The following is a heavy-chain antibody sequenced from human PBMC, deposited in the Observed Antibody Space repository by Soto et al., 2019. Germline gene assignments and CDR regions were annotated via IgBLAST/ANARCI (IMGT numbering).Heavy chain of an antibody. D-gene: IGHD3-10*01. CDR2: IYYSGST. Sequence: KPSETLSLTCTVSGGSISSYYWSWIRQPPGKGLEWIGYIYYSGSTNYNPSLKSRVTISVDTSKNQFSLKLSSVTAADTAVYYCARESDRGVIRGRNWFDPWGQGTLVTVSS. CDR3: ARESDRGVIRGRNWFDP. CDR1: GGSISSYY. J-gene: IGHJ5*02. V-gene: IGHV4-59*01.